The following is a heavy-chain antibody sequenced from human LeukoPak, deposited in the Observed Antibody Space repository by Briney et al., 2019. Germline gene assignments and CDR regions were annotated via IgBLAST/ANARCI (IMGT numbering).Heavy chain of an antibody. D-gene: IGHD3-3*01. J-gene: IGHJ6*02. CDR3: ARAAHYDFWSGYYRNYGMDI. CDR1: GFTFDDYA. Sequence: TGGSLRLSCAASGFTFDDYAMHWVRQAPGKGLEWVSGISWNSGTIGYADSVKGRFTISRDNAKNSLYLQMNSLRAEDTAVYCCARAAHYDFWSGYYRNYGMDIWGQGTTVTVSS. V-gene: IGHV3-9*01. CDR2: ISWNSGTI.